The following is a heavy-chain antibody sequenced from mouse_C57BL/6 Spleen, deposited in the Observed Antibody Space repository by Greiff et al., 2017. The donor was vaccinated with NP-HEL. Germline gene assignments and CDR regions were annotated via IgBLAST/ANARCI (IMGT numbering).Heavy chain of an antibody. CDR2: IDPSDSYT. Sequence: VQLQQPGAELVMPGASVKLSCKASGYTFTSYWMHWVKQRPGQGLEWIGEIDPSDSYTNYNQKFKGKSTLTVDKSSSTAYLQLSSLTSEDSAVYYWALRQDYWGQGTTLTVSS. V-gene: IGHV1-69*01. J-gene: IGHJ2*01. CDR1: GYTFTSYW. CDR3: ALRQDY. D-gene: IGHD1-1*01.